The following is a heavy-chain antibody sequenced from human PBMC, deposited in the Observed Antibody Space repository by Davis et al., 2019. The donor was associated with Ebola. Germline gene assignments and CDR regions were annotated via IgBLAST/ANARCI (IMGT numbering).Heavy chain of an antibody. V-gene: IGHV3-30*02. Sequence: GGSLRLSCAASGFTFSSYGMHWVRQAPGKGLEWVAFIRYDGSNKYYADSVKGRFTISRDNSKNTLYLQMNSLRAEDTAVYYCAKHGYSYGYGYYFDYWGQGTPVTVSS. CDR1: GFTFSSYG. CDR3: AKHGYSYGYGYYFDY. J-gene: IGHJ4*02. CDR2: IRYDGSNK. D-gene: IGHD5-18*01.